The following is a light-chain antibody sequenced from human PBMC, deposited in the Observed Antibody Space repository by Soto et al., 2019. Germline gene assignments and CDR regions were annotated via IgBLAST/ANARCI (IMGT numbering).Light chain of an antibody. Sequence: VLTQPPSASGTPGQRVTISCSGSSSNIGSNTVNWYQQLPGTAPKLLIYSNNQRPSGVPDRFSGSKSGTSASLAISGLQSEDEADYYCAAWDDSLNVLFGGGTQLTVL. CDR2: SNN. CDR3: AAWDDSLNVL. V-gene: IGLV1-44*01. J-gene: IGLJ3*02. CDR1: SSNIGSNT.